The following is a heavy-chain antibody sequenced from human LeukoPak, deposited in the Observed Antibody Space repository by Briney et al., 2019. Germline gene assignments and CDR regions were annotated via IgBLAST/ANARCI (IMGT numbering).Heavy chain of an antibody. CDR2: IKEDGSEN. CDR1: GFTFSSYW. D-gene: IGHD1-26*01. V-gene: IGHV3-7*01. CDR3: TRDYSFDY. Sequence: PGGSLRLSCAASGFTFSSYWMNWVRQAPGKGLEWVANIKEDGSENYYVDSVKGRFTISRDNARNSLYLQMNSLRAEDTAVYYCTRDYSFDYWGQGTLVTVS. J-gene: IGHJ4*02.